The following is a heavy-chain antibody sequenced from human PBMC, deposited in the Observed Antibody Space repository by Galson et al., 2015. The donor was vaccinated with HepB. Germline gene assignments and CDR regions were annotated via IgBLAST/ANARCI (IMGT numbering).Heavy chain of an antibody. V-gene: IGHV3-21*04. CDR1: GFTFSSYS. CDR2: ISSSSSYI. Sequence: SLRLSCAASGFTFSSYSMNWVRQAPGKGLEWVSSISSSSSYIYYADSVKGRFTISRDNAKNTLYLQMNSLRAEDTAVYYCARIGDYEYWYFDLWGRGTLVTVSS. CDR3: ARIGDYEYWYFDL. D-gene: IGHD4-17*01. J-gene: IGHJ2*01.